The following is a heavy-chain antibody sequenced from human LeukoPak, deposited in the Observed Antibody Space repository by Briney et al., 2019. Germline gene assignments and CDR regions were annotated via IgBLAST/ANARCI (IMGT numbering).Heavy chain of an antibody. Sequence: SEPPSLTCTVSGGSISSYYWSWIRQPPGKGLEWIGYIYYSGSTNYNPSLKSRVTISVDTSKNQFSLKLSSVTAADTAVYYCAKLTMVRGVMVNYYYGMDVWGQGTTVTVSS. CDR3: AKLTMVRGVMVNYYYGMDV. V-gene: IGHV4-59*01. J-gene: IGHJ6*02. CDR1: GGSISSYY. D-gene: IGHD3-10*01. CDR2: IYYSGST.